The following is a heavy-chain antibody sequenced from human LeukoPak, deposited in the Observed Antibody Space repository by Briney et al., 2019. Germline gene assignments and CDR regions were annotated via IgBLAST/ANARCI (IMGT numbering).Heavy chain of an antibody. CDR1: GGSISSSSYY. Sequence: SQTLSLTCAVSGGSISSSSYYWGWIRQPPGKGLEWIGSIYYSGSTYYNPSLKSRVTISVDRSKNQFSLKLSSVTAADTAVYYCARDLYTLDYWGQGTLVTVSS. J-gene: IGHJ4*02. D-gene: IGHD3-16*01. V-gene: IGHV4-39*07. CDR3: ARDLYTLDY. CDR2: IYYSGST.